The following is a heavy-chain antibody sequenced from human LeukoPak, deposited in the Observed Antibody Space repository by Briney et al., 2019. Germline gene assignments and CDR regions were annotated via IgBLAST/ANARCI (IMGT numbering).Heavy chain of an antibody. CDR2: VHSSGST. V-gene: IGHV4-59*11. D-gene: IGHD3-22*01. J-gene: IGHJ3*02. Sequence: RSSETLSLTCTVSGGSMSGQFWSWFRQPPGKGLEWIGYVHSSGSTNHNPSLKSRVTISVDTSKNQFSLKLSSVTAADTAVYYCARGDYDPRPRMAFDIWGQGTMVTVSS. CDR1: GGSMSGQF. CDR3: ARGDYDPRPRMAFDI.